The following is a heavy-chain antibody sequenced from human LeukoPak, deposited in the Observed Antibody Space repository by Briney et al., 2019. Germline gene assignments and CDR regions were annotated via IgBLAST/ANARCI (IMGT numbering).Heavy chain of an antibody. CDR1: GFTFSSYS. Sequence: GGSLRLSCAASGFTFSSYSMNWVRQAPGKGLEWVSSISSSSSYIYYADSVKGRFTISRDNAKNSLYLQMNSLRAEDTAVYYCARVTAGIAVAGSGDYWGQGTLVTVSS. CDR3: ARVTAGIAVAGSGDY. CDR2: ISSSSSYI. D-gene: IGHD6-19*01. V-gene: IGHV3-21*01. J-gene: IGHJ4*02.